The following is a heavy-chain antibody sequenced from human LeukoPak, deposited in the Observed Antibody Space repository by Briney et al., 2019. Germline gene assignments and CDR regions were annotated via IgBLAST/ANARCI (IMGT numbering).Heavy chain of an antibody. Sequence: SETLSLTCTVSGGSISSYYWSWIRQPAGKGLEWIGRIYTSGSTHYNPSLKSRVTMSVDTSKNQFSLKLSSVTAADTAVYYCARGGWYDILTGYYRDAFDIWGQGTMATVSS. V-gene: IGHV4-4*07. D-gene: IGHD3-9*01. CDR1: GGSISSYY. CDR3: ARGGWYDILTGYYRDAFDI. CDR2: IYTSGST. J-gene: IGHJ3*02.